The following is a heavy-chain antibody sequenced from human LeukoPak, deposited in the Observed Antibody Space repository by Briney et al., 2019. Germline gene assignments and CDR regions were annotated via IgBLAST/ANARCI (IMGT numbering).Heavy chain of an antibody. D-gene: IGHD2-2*01. J-gene: IGHJ4*02. V-gene: IGHV3-21*01. Sequence: GGSLRLSCAASGFTFSSYSMNWVRQAPGKGLEWVSSISSSSSYIYYADSVKGRFTISRDNAKNSLYLQMNSLRAEDTAVYYCARGLGYCSSTSCHDADYWGQGTLVTVSS. CDR1: GFTFSSYS. CDR3: ARGLGYCSSTSCHDADY. CDR2: ISSSSSYI.